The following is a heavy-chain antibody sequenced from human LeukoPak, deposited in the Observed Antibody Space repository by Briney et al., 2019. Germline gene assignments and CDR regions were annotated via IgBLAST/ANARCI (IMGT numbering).Heavy chain of an antibody. J-gene: IGHJ5*02. CDR1: GFTFSSYS. CDR3: ARDRGYCSGGSCYWTSFDP. V-gene: IGHV3-21*01. CDR2: ISSSSSYI. Sequence: PGGSLRLSCAASGFTFSSYSMNWVRQAPGKGLEWVSSISSSSSYIYYADSVKGRFTISRDNAKNSLYLQMNSLRAEDTAVYYCARDRGYCSGGSCYWTSFDPWGQGTLVTVSS. D-gene: IGHD2-15*01.